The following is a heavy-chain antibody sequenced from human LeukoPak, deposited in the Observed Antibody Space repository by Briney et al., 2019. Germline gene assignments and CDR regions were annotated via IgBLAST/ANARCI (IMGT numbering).Heavy chain of an antibody. CDR3: ARKWWENWFDS. CDR1: GFTFKNFV. CDR2: ISGNTGAT. Sequence: PGGSLRLSCAASGFTFKNFVMTWVRQAPGQGRDWVSAISGNTGATYYADSVKGRFTISRDNSKNTLYLQMNSLRAEDTAVYYCARKWWENWFDSWGQGALVTVSS. V-gene: IGHV3-23*01. J-gene: IGHJ5*01. D-gene: IGHD2-15*01.